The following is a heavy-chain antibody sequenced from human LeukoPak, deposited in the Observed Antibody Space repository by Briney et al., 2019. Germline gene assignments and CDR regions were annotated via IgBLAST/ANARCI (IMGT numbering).Heavy chain of an antibody. Sequence: PSQTLSLTCTVSGGSISSGGYYWSWIRQPPGKGLEWIGYIYHSGSTYYNPSLKSRVTISVDRSKNQFSLKLSSVTAADTAVYFCARQSSPFYFVDYWGQGIPVTVSS. J-gene: IGHJ4*02. CDR3: ARQSSPFYFVDY. CDR1: GGSISSGGYY. CDR2: IYHSGST. D-gene: IGHD2/OR15-2a*01. V-gene: IGHV4-30-2*01.